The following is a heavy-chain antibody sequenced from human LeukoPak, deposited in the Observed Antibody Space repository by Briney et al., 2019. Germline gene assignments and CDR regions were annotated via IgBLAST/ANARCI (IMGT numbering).Heavy chain of an antibody. V-gene: IGHV4-59*08. CDR1: GASISSYY. CDR3: ARTAYYYDSSGHYAVYYFDY. D-gene: IGHD3-22*01. CDR2: ISYSGST. Sequence: PSETLSLTCTVSGASISSYYWSWIRQPPGRGLEWIGYISYSGSTNYNPSLKSRVTISVDTPKNQFSLKLSSVTAADTAVYYCARTAYYYDSSGHYAVYYFDYWGQGTLVTVSS. J-gene: IGHJ4*02.